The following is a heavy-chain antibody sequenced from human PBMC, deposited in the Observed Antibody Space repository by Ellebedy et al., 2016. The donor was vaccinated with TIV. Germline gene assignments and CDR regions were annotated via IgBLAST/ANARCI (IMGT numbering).Heavy chain of an antibody. CDR1: GGSISSSSYY. V-gene: IGHV4-39*07. CDR2: IYYSGST. Sequence: MPSETLSLTCTVSGGSISSSSYYWGWIRQPPGKGLEWIGSIYYSGSTYYNPSLKSRVTISVDTSKNQFSLKLSSVTAADTAVYYCARYTAMVYYFDYWGQGTLVTVSS. J-gene: IGHJ4*02. CDR3: ARYTAMVYYFDY. D-gene: IGHD5-18*01.